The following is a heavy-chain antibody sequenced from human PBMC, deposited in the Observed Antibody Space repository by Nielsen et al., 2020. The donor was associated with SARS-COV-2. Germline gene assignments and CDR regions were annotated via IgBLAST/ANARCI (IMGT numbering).Heavy chain of an antibody. Sequence: GGSLRLSCAASGFTFSSYAMHWVRQAPGKGLEWVAVISYDGSNKYYADSVKGRFTISRDNSKNTLYLQMNSLRAEDTAVYYCARRIRPADYWGQGTLVTVSS. CDR1: GFTFSSYA. J-gene: IGHJ4*02. V-gene: IGHV3-30-3*01. CDR2: ISYDGSNK. CDR3: ARRIRPADY.